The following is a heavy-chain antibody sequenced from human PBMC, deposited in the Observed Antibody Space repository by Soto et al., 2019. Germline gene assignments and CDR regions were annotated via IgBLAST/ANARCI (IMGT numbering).Heavy chain of an antibody. CDR1: GFTVSSNY. J-gene: IGHJ6*03. D-gene: IGHD6-13*01. Sequence: GSLRLSCAASGFTVSSNYMSWVRQAPGKGLEWVSVIYSGGSTYYADSVKGRFTISRHNSKNTLYLQMNSLRAEDTAVYYCAREIAGAAAGDYYYYMDVWGKGTTVTVSS. CDR3: AREIAGAAAGDYYYYMDV. V-gene: IGHV3-53*04. CDR2: IYSGGST.